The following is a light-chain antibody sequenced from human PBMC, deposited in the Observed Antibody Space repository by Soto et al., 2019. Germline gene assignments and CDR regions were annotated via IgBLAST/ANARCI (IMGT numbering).Light chain of an antibody. Sequence: QSALTQPASVSGSPGQSITMSCTGTNNDVGGYESVSWYQQHAGRAPKLIIYDVSNRPSGVSGRVSGSKFGNTASLTTSGLQAEDEADYYCSSYTSSSLYVFGTGTKVTVL. CDR2: DVS. J-gene: IGLJ1*01. CDR1: NNDVGGYES. CDR3: SSYTSSSLYV. V-gene: IGLV2-14*01.